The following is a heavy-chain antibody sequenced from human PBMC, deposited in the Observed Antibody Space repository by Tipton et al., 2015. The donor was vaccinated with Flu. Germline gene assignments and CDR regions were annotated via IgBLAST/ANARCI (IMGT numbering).Heavy chain of an antibody. V-gene: IGHV4-4*07. Sequence: TLSLTCTVSGDSMSSFYWSWIRQPAGKGLEWIGRMYASGSTKYNPSLKSRVTMSVDTSKKQFSLKLTPVTAADTAVYYCARVGLLTVFGLLIPNHFDPWGQGTLVTVSS. CDR2: MYASGST. CDR3: ARVGLLTVFGLLIPNHFDP. CDR1: GDSMSSFY. D-gene: IGHD3-3*01. J-gene: IGHJ5*02.